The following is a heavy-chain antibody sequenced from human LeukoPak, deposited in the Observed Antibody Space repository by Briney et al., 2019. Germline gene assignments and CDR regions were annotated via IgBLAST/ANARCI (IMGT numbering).Heavy chain of an antibody. V-gene: IGHV1-18*01. CDR3: ARGDYYDSSGYPY. Sequence: ASVKVSCKASGYTFTSYGISWVRQAPGQGLEWMGWISAYNGNTNYAQKLQGRVTMTRDMSTSTVYMELSSLRSEDTAVYYCARGDYYDSSGYPYWGQGTLVTVSS. D-gene: IGHD3-22*01. CDR2: ISAYNGNT. CDR1: GYTFTSYG. J-gene: IGHJ4*02.